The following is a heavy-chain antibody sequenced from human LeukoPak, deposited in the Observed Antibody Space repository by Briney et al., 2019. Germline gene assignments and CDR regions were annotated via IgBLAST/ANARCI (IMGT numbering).Heavy chain of an antibody. D-gene: IGHD3-22*01. CDR1: GFTFSSYA. CDR2: ISGSGGST. V-gene: IGHV3-23*01. CDR3: AKDHRNYCDVCFDY. Sequence: GGSLRLSCVASGFTFSSYAMSCVRQAPGKGLEWVSAISGSGGSTYYSDSVKGRFTTSRNNSKNTLYLQRNSLRAEDTAVYYCAKDHRNYCDVCFDYWGQGTLVTVSS. J-gene: IGHJ4*02.